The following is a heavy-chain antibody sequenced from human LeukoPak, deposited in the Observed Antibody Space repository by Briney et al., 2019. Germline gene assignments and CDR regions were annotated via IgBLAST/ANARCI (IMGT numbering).Heavy chain of an antibody. CDR2: IHYSGST. Sequence: SETLSLTCTVSGGSISSYYWGWIRQPPGRGLEWIGSIHYSGSTYYNPSLKSRVTISVDTSKNQFSLKLSSVTATDTAVYYCARHKEEVVAALEYYFDYWGQGTLVTVSS. CDR1: GGSISSYY. CDR3: ARHKEEVVAALEYYFDY. V-gene: IGHV4-39*01. J-gene: IGHJ4*02. D-gene: IGHD2-15*01.